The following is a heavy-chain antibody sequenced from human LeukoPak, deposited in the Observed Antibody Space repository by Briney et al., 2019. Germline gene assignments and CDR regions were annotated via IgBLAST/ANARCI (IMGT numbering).Heavy chain of an antibody. D-gene: IGHD3-3*01. V-gene: IGHV4-61*02. CDR1: GGSISSGSYY. Sequence: PSETLSLTCTVSGGSISSGSYYWSWIRQPAGKGQEWIGRIYTSGSTNYNPSLKSRVTISVDTSKNQFSLKLSSVTAADTAVYYCARALRITIFGVVIGWFDPWGQGTLVTVSS. J-gene: IGHJ5*02. CDR3: ARALRITIFGVVIGWFDP. CDR2: IYTSGST.